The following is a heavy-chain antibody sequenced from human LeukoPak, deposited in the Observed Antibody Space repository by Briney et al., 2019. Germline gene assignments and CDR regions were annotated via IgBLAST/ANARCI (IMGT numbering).Heavy chain of an antibody. V-gene: IGHV3-73*01. D-gene: IGHD1-7*01. CDR3: LSENWNSFRYFDY. CDR2: IRSKANSYAT. Sequence: PGGSLRLSCAASGFTFSGSAMHWVRQASGKGLEWVGRIRSKANSYATAYAASVKGRFTISRDDSKNTAYLQMNSLKTEDTAVYYCLSENWNSFRYFDYWGQGTLVTVSS. CDR1: GFTFSGSA. J-gene: IGHJ4*02.